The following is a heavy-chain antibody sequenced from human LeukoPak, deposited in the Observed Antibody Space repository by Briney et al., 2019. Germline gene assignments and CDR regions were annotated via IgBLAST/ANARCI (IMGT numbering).Heavy chain of an antibody. CDR3: ARGRGSYFAFDI. CDR2: ISSTSSYI. CDR1: GFTFSSYS. J-gene: IGHJ3*02. Sequence: GGSLRLSCAASGFTFSSYSMNWVRQAPGKGLEWVSSISSTSSYIYYADSVKGRFTISRDNAKNSLYLQMNSLRAEDTAVYYCARGRGSYFAFDIWGQGTMVTVSS. D-gene: IGHD1-26*01. V-gene: IGHV3-21*01.